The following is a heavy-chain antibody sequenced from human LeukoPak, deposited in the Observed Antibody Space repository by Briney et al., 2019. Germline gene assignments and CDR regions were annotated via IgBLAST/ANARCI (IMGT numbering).Heavy chain of an antibody. D-gene: IGHD2-2*01. V-gene: IGHV4-59*01. CDR2: ISDSGST. Sequence: PSETLSLTCTVSRGSITNYFWSWIRQPPGQGLEWIGYISDSGSTNYNPSLKSRVTISVDTSKNQFSLNLSSVTAADTALYFCARNYQPLLPIQANWFDPWGQGTLVTVSS. CDR3: ARNYQPLLPIQANWFDP. J-gene: IGHJ5*02. CDR1: RGSITNYF.